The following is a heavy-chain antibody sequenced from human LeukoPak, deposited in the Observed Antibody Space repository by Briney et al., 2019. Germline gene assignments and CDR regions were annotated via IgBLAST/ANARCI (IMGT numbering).Heavy chain of an antibody. J-gene: IGHJ3*02. CDR2: IYYSGST. V-gene: IGHV4-59*06. Sequence: PSETLSLTCTVSGGSISSHYWSWIRQPPGKGLEWIGYIYYSGSTYYNPSLKSRVTVSVDTSKNQFSLKLSSVTAADTAVYYCAVGVPAAPKDAFDIWGQGTMVTVSS. D-gene: IGHD2-2*01. CDR3: AVGVPAAPKDAFDI. CDR1: GGSISSHY.